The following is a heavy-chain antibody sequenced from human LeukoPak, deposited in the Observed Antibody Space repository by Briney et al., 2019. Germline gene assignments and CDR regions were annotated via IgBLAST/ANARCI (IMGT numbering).Heavy chain of an antibody. CDR1: GSTFSDYY. CDR2: ISSSSSYT. V-gene: IGHV3-11*05. J-gene: IGHJ4*02. D-gene: IGHD6-13*01. CDR3: ARALSSSSTLYYFDY. Sequence: KPGGSLRLSCAASGSTFSDYYMSWIRQAPGKGLEWVSYISSSSSYTNYADSVKGRFTISRDNAKNSLYLQMNSLRAEDTAVYYCARALSSSSTLYYFDYWGQGTLVTVSS.